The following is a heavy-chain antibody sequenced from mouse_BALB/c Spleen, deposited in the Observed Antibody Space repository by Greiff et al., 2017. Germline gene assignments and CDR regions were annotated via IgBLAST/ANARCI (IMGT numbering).Heavy chain of an antibody. CDR2: ISYDGSN. J-gene: IGHJ2*01. D-gene: IGHD1-2*01. V-gene: IGHV3-6*02. CDR1: GYSITSGYY. Sequence: EVKLMESGPGLVKPSQSLSLTCSVTGYSITSGYYWNWIRQFPGNKLEWMGYISYDGSNNYNPSLKNRISITRDTSKNQFFLKLNSVTTEDTATYYCARGDGYKTDYFDYWGQGTTLTVSS. CDR3: ARGDGYKTDYFDY.